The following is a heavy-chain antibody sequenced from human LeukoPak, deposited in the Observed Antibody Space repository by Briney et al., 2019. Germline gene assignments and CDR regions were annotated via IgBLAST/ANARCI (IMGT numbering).Heavy chain of an antibody. CDR2: IYYSGST. J-gene: IGHJ5*02. Sequence: SETLSLTCTVSGGSISSYYWSWIRQPPGKGLEWIGYIYYSGSTNYNPSLKRRVTISLDTSKNQFSLKLTSVTAADTAVYYCARDSGTTGEVKFDPWGQGTLVTVSS. CDR3: ARDSGTTGEVKFDP. V-gene: IGHV4-59*12. CDR1: GGSISSYY. D-gene: IGHD3-10*01.